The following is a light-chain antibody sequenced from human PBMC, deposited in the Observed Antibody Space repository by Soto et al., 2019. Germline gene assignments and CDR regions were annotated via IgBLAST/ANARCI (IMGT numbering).Light chain of an antibody. CDR3: QHYGSSPPVT. J-gene: IGKJ2*01. V-gene: IGKV3-20*01. CDR2: GAS. CDR1: QSVSSNY. Sequence: EIVLTQSPGTLSLSPGERATLSCRASQSVSSNYLDWYQQKPGLAPRLLIYGASSRATGIPDRFSGSGSGTDFTLIISSLEPEDFSVYYCQHYGSSPPVTFGQGTKVEIK.